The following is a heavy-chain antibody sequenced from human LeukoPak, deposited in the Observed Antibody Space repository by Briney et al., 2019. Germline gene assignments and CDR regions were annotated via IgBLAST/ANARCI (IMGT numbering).Heavy chain of an antibody. V-gene: IGHV3-73*01. J-gene: IGHJ4*02. CDR1: GFTFSGSA. CDR2: IGSTTNNYAT. D-gene: IGHD3-10*01. CDR3: TRPTYYFGSGSLLKPADY. Sequence: GGSLRLPCAASGFTFSGSAMHWVRQASGKGLEWVGRIGSTTNNYATAYAASVKGRFTISRDDSENTAYLQMNSLKTEDTAVYYCTRPTYYFGSGSLLKPADYWGQGTLVTVSS.